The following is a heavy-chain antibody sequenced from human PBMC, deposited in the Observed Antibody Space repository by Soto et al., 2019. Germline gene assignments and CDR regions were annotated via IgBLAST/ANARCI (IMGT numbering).Heavy chain of an antibody. V-gene: IGHV4-61*01. D-gene: IGHD4-17*01. CDR2: GSYSGTT. J-gene: IGHJ4*02. CDR3: ARGATVTQYDY. Sequence: ETLSLTCTVSGVSVNSGSFYWAWIRQPPGKGLEWIGFGSYSGTTNYKPSLKSRVTISVDTSRSQISLKVTSLTAADTAVYYCARGATVTQYDYWGQGTLVTVSS. CDR1: GVSVNSGSFY.